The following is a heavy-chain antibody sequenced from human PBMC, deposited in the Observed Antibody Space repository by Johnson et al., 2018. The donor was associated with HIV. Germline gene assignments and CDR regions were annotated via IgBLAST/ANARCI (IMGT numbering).Heavy chain of an antibody. V-gene: IGHV3-23*04. CDR3: AKSSRVSTTFDAFDI. J-gene: IGHJ3*02. CDR1: GFTFSSFA. D-gene: IGHD1-26*01. CDR2: ISSIGGST. Sequence: VQLVESGGGLLQPGGSLRLSCAASGFTFSSFAMSWVRQAPGKGLEWVSGISSIGGSTYYADSVKGRFTISRDNSKNTLYLQMNSLRAEDTAVYDCAKSSRVSTTFDAFDIWGQGTMVTVSS.